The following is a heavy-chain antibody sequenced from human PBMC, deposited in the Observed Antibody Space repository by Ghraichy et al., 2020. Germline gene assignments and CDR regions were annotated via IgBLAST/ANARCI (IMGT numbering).Heavy chain of an antibody. V-gene: IGHV4-59*01. CDR3: ARESRFWSGDYYYYMDV. J-gene: IGHJ6*03. Sequence: SENLSLTCSISGGSISSFYWNWIRQPPGKGLEWIGSTYYSGNTNYNPSLKSRVTMSVDASKNHFSLRLSSVTAADTAAYYCARESRFWSGDYYYYMDVWGNGTTVTVSS. CDR2: TYYSGNT. CDR1: GGSISSFY. D-gene: IGHD3-3*01.